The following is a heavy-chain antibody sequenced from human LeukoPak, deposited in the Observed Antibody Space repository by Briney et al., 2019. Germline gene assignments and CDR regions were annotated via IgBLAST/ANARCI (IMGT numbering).Heavy chain of an antibody. CDR3: AKGGDGYNYYFDY. CDR2: ISGSGGSI. CDR1: GFTFSDYA. V-gene: IGHV3-23*01. Sequence: GSLRLSCTASGFTFSDYAMSWVRQAPGKGLEWVSGISGSGGSIRYADSVKGRFIISRDNSKNTLYLQMNSLRAEDTAVYYCAKGGDGYNYYFDYWGQETLVTVSS. D-gene: IGHD5-24*01. J-gene: IGHJ4*02.